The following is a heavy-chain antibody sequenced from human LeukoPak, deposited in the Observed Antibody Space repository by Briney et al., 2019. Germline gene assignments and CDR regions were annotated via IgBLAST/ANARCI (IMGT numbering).Heavy chain of an antibody. J-gene: IGHJ5*02. CDR1: GGTFSSYA. CDR2: IIPIFGTA. V-gene: IGHV1-69*13. D-gene: IGHD2-2*01. CDR3: ARMKGYCSSTSCSRGGWFDP. Sequence: ASVKVSCKASGGTFSSYAISWVRQAPGQGLEWMGGIIPIFGTANYAQKFQGRVTITADESTSTAYMELSSLRSEDTAVYYCARMKGYCSSTSCSRGGWFDPWGQGTLVTVSS.